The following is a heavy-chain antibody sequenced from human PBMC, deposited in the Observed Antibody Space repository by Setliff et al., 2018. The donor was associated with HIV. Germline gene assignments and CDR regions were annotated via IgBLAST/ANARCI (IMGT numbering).Heavy chain of an antibody. CDR1: GETFNDFY. D-gene: IGHD7-27*01. J-gene: IGHJ2*01. Sequence: SETLSLTCAVYGETFNDFYWSWIRQAPGKGLEWIGEISRTGRANYNSSLKSRVTMSVDTSTSQISLTLSSLTAADTAVYYCARDQRLPGVQPPYWYFDLWGRGTLVTVSS. CDR3: ARDQRLPGVQPPYWYFDL. CDR2: ISRTGRA. V-gene: IGHV4-34*01.